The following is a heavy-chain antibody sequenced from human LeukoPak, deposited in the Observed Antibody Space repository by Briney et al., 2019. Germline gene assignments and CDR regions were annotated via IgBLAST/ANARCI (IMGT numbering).Heavy chain of an antibody. CDR2: IYYSGST. Sequence: SETLSLTCTVSGGSISSYYWSWIRQPPGKGLEWIGYIYYSGSTNYNPSLKSRVTISVDTSKNQFSLKLSSVTAADTAVYYCARVNGDYVRYYYYYMDAWGKGTTVTVSS. CDR3: ARVNGDYVRYYYYYMDA. D-gene: IGHD4-17*01. V-gene: IGHV4-59*01. CDR1: GGSISSYY. J-gene: IGHJ6*03.